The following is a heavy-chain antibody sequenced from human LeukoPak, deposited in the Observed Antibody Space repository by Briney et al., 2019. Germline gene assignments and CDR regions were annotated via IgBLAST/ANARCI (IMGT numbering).Heavy chain of an antibody. D-gene: IGHD5-18*01. CDR2: INNDGSST. J-gene: IGHJ4*02. V-gene: IGHV3-74*01. Sequence: PGGSLRLSCAASGFTFSSYWMHWVRQAPGKGLVWVSRINNDGSSTSYADSVKGRFTISRDNAKNTLYLQMNSLRAEDTAVYYCAREQDTAMDPGDYWGQGTLVTVSS. CDR3: AREQDTAMDPGDY. CDR1: GFTFSSYW.